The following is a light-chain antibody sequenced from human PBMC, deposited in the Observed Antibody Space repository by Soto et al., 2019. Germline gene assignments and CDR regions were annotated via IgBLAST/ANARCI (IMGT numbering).Light chain of an antibody. CDR2: GAS. CDR1: QSVSSSY. Sequence: IGLTQSPGTLSLSTGERATLSCRASQSVSSSYLVWYQQKPGQAPRLLIYGASSRATGIPDRFSGSGSGTDFTLTISSLQPEDFAVYYCQQDYNLPPFGGGTKVDIK. CDR3: QQDYNLPP. V-gene: IGKV3-20*01. J-gene: IGKJ4*01.